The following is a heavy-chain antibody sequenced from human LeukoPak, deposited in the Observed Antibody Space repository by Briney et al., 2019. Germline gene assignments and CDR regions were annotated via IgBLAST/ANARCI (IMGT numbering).Heavy chain of an antibody. CDR3: ARGHWGPDY. D-gene: IGHD7-27*01. J-gene: IGHJ4*02. CDR2: LSNTGSDI. V-gene: IGHV3-11*01. Sequence: GGSLRLSCTAAGFSLSGHYMTWIRQAPGQGLEYLSYLSNTGSDIFYADSVKGRFSISRDNAKNSLFLQLNSLRAEDTAVYYCARGHWGPDYWGQGALVTVSS. CDR1: GFSLSGHY.